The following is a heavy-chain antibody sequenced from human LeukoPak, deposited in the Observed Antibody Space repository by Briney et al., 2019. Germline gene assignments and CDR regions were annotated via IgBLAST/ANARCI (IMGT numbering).Heavy chain of an antibody. CDR3: ARDFSPEDIVVVPAARGYYYGMDV. D-gene: IGHD2-2*01. Sequence: GGSLRLSCAASGFXFSDYYMSWIRQAPGKGLEWVSYISSSSYTNYADSVKGRFTISRDNAKNSLCLQMNSLRAEDTAVYYCARDFSPEDIVVVPAARGYYYGMDVWGQGTTVTVSS. J-gene: IGHJ6*02. V-gene: IGHV3-11*05. CDR2: ISSSSYT. CDR1: GFXFSDYY.